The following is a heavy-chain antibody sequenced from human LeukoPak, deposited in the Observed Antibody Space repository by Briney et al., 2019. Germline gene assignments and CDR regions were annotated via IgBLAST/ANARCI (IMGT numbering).Heavy chain of an antibody. CDR2: IYYSGST. CDR3: ARDLNYDILTGAIDY. Sequence: SETLSLTCTVSGGSLRSSNYYWGWIRQPPGKGLEWIGSIYYSGSTYYNPSLKSRVTISVDTSKNEFSLKLSSVTAADTAVYYCARDLNYDILTGAIDYWGQGTLVTVSS. CDR1: GGSLRSSNYY. V-gene: IGHV4-39*02. D-gene: IGHD3-9*01. J-gene: IGHJ4*02.